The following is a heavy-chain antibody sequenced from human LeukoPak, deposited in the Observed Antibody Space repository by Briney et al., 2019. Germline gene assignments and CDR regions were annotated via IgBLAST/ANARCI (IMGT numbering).Heavy chain of an antibody. D-gene: IGHD2-21*01. Sequence: SETLSLTCTVSGGSISSYYWSWIRRPAGKGLEWIGRIYTSGSTNYNPSLKSRVTMSVDTSKNQFSLKLSSLIAAATAVYHFATDQSDCPYNLFDSWGQGTLVTVSS. V-gene: IGHV4-4*07. CDR2: IYTSGST. CDR3: ATDQSDCPYNLFDS. CDR1: GGSISSYY. J-gene: IGHJ5*01.